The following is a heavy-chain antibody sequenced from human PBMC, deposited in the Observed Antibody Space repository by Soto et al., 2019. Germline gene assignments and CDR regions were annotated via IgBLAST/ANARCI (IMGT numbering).Heavy chain of an antibody. Sequence: EVQLLESGGGLVQPGGSLRLSCAASGFTFSTYAMNWVRQAPGKGLEWVSAISGSGGSTYYADSVKGRFTISRDNSNNTLYQQMNSLRAEDTAVYYCAKGATSSWYGGHFDCWGQGTLVTVSS. CDR2: ISGSGGST. CDR1: GFTFSTYA. J-gene: IGHJ4*02. V-gene: IGHV3-23*01. D-gene: IGHD6-13*01. CDR3: AKGATSSWYGGHFDC.